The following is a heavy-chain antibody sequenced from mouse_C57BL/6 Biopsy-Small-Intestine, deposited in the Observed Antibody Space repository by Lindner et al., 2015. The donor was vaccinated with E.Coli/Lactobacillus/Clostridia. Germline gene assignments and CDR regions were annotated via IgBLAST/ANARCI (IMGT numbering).Heavy chain of an antibody. CDR1: GYTFTSYG. D-gene: IGHD2-4*01. Sequence: VQLQESGAELARPGASVKLSCKASGYTFTSYGISWVKLRTGQGLKWIGEIYPRSGNTYYKEKFKDKATLTADKSSSTAYMQLSSLTSEDSAVYFCARSDSYDYDVGFAYWGQGTLVTVSA. CDR3: ARSDSYDYDVGFAY. V-gene: IGHV1-81*01. CDR2: IYPRSGNT. J-gene: IGHJ3*01.